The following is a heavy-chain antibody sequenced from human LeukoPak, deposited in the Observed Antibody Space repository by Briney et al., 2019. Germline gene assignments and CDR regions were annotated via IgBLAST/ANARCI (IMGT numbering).Heavy chain of an antibody. V-gene: IGHV4-59*11. Sequence: PGGSLRLSCAASGFTFSSHWMHWIRQPPGKGLEWIGYISYSGSTDYNPSLKSRVTISLDTSKNQFSLRLSSVTAADTAVYYCARETRLHSGSYSNDAFDIWGQGTMVTVSS. D-gene: IGHD1-26*01. CDR1: GFTFSSHW. J-gene: IGHJ3*02. CDR3: ARETRLHSGSYSNDAFDI. CDR2: ISYSGST.